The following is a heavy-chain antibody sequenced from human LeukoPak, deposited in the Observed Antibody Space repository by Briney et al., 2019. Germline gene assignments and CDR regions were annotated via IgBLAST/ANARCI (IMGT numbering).Heavy chain of an antibody. CDR3: ARVGIAARPGSN. D-gene: IGHD6-6*01. J-gene: IGHJ4*02. V-gene: IGHV1-18*01. Sequence: ASVKVSCKASGFTFTSYAMNWVRQAPGQGLEWMGWISAYNGNTNYAQKLQGRVTMTTDTSTSTAYMELRSLRSDDTAVYYCARVGIAARPGSNWGQGTLITVSS. CDR2: ISAYNGNT. CDR1: GFTFTSYA.